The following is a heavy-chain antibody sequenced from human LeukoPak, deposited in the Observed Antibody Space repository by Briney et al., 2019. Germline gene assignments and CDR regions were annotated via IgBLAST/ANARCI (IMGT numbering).Heavy chain of an antibody. D-gene: IGHD2-15*01. CDR3: ARGGTCSGGSCGGSWFDP. Sequence: SETLSLTCAVYGGSFSGYYWSWIRQPPGKGPEWIGEINHSGSTNYNPSLKSRVTISVDTSKNQFSLKLSSVTAADTAVYYCARGGTCSGGSCGGSWFDPWGQGTLVTVSS. J-gene: IGHJ5*02. CDR1: GGSFSGYY. V-gene: IGHV4-34*01. CDR2: INHSGST.